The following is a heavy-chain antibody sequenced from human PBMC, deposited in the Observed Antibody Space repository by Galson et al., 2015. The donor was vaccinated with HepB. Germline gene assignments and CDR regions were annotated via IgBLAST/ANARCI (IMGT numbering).Heavy chain of an antibody. CDR2: IHPDGSLI. V-gene: IGHV3-7*01. CDR1: GFTFATSW. D-gene: IGHD3-10*01. Sequence: SLRLSCAGSGFTFATSWLSWLRQAPGKGLEWVADIHPDGSLILYVDSLRGRFTISRDNARNSVFLQMRSLRTDDTAVYYCARDPAYGALGYWGQGNLVTVSS. J-gene: IGHJ4*02. CDR3: ARDPAYGALGY.